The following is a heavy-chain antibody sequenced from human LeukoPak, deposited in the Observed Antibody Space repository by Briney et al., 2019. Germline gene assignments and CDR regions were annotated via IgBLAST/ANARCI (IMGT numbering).Heavy chain of an antibody. J-gene: IGHJ5*02. CDR1: GGSISSYY. D-gene: IGHD3-3*01. V-gene: IGHV4-59*01. CDR2: IYYSGST. Sequence: SETLSLTCTVSGGSISSYYWSWIRQPPGKGLEWIGYIYYSGSTNYNPSPKSRVTISVDTSKNQFSLKLSSVTAADTAVYYCARERPFWSGSNWFDPWGQGTLVTVSS. CDR3: ARERPFWSGSNWFDP.